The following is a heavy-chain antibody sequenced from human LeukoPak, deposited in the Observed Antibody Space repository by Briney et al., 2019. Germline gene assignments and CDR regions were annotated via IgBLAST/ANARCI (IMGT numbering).Heavy chain of an antibody. J-gene: IGHJ6*02. CDR3: AKDGCPSCYFVYYYYGMDV. V-gene: IGHV3-23*01. CDR2: ISGSGGIA. D-gene: IGHD2-2*01. Sequence: GGSLRLSCAASGLTFSTSAMSWVRQAPGKGLEWVSSISGSGGIAYYADSVKGRFTISRDNSNNTLPLQMSGLRVEDTAVYYCAKDGCPSCYFVYYYYGMDVWGQGTTVTVSS. CDR1: GLTFSTSA.